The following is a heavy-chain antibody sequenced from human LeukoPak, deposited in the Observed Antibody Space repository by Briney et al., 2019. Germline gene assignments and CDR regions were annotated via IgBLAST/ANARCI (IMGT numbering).Heavy chain of an antibody. CDR2: IYYTGST. CDR3: ARDYGDYPSWYFDL. CDR1: GGSISSYY. Sequence: SETLSLTCTVSGGSISSYYWSWIRQPPGKGPEWIGYIYYTGSTNYNPSLKSRVTISVNTSKNQFSLKLSSVTAADTAVYYCARDYGDYPSWYFDLWGRGTLVTVSS. V-gene: IGHV4-59*01. D-gene: IGHD4-17*01. J-gene: IGHJ2*01.